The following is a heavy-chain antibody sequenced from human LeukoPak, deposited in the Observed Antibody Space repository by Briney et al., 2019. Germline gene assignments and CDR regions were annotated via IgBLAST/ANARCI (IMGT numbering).Heavy chain of an antibody. CDR2: IYYSVIT. CDR3: ARYPKVYDIRYWYFDL. D-gene: IGHD2-8*01. V-gene: IGHV4-59*01. CDR1: GGSISSYY. Sequence: PSETLSLTCTVSGGSISSYYWSWIRQPPGKGLEWIGYIYYSVITNYNPSLKSRVTISVDTSKNHFSLKLSSMTAADTAVYYCARYPKVYDIRYWYFDLWGRGTLVTVSS. J-gene: IGHJ2*01.